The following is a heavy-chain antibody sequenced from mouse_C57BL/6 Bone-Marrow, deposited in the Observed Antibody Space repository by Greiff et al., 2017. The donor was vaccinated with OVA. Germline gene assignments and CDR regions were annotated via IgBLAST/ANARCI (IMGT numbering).Heavy chain of an antibody. CDR3: ARRPIYYDYDGFDY. CDR1: GYTFTSYW. V-gene: IGHV1-69*01. D-gene: IGHD2-4*01. Sequence: QVQLQQPGAELVMPGASVKLSCKASGYTFTSYWMHWVKQRPGQGLEWIGEIDPSDSYTNYNQKFKGKSTLTVDQSSSTAYMQLSSLTSEDSAVYYCARRPIYYDYDGFDYWGQGTTLTVSS. J-gene: IGHJ2*01. CDR2: IDPSDSYT.